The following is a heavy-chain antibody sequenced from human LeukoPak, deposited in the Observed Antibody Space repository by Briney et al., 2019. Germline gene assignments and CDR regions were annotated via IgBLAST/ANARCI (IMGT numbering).Heavy chain of an antibody. V-gene: IGHV4-59*01. Sequence: PSETLSLTCTVSGGSLSSYYWSWIRQPPGKGLEWIGYIYYSGSTNYNPSLKSRVTISVDTSKNQFSLKLSSVTAADTAVYYCARMYYYDSSGYYYGRPYYFDYWGQGTLVTVSS. J-gene: IGHJ4*02. D-gene: IGHD3-22*01. CDR3: ARMYYYDSSGYYYGRPYYFDY. CDR2: IYYSGST. CDR1: GGSLSSYY.